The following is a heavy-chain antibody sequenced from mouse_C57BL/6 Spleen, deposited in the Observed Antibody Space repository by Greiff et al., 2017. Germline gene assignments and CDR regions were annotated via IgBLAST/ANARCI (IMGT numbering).Heavy chain of an antibody. CDR2: ISSGGSYT. Sequence: EVKVVESGGDLVKPGGSLKLSCAASGFTFSSYGMSWVRQTPDKRLEWVATISSGGSYTYYPDSVKGRFTISRDNAKNTLYLQMSSLKAEDTAMYYGATLANYWGQGTTLTVSS. J-gene: IGHJ2*01. CDR3: ATLANY. V-gene: IGHV5-6*01. CDR1: GFTFSSYG.